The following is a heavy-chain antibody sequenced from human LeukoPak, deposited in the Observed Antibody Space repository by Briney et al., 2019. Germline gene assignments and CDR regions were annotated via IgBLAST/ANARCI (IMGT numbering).Heavy chain of an antibody. CDR3: ARAYSSSWYYFDY. V-gene: IGHV4-59*08. D-gene: IGHD6-13*01. CDR2: IYYSWST. Sequence: SETLSLTCTVSGGSISSYYWSWIRQPPGKGLEWIGYIYYSWSTNYNPSLKSRVTISLDMSKKQFSLKLSSVTAADTAVYYCARAYSSSWYYFDYWGQGTLVTVSS. CDR1: GGSISSYY. J-gene: IGHJ4*02.